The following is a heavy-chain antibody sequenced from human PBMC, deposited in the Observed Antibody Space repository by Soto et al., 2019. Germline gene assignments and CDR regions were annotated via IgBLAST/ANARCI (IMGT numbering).Heavy chain of an antibody. CDR3: AREGYCTSTSCYVDY. CDR2: INHSGST. V-gene: IGHV4-34*01. Sequence: PSETRSLTCAVYGGSFSGYYWTWIRQPPGTGLEWIGEINHSGSTNYNPSLKSRVTISVDTSKNQFSLKLSSVTAADTAVYYCAREGYCTSTSCYVDYWGQGGLVTVSS. CDR1: GGSFSGYY. J-gene: IGHJ4*02. D-gene: IGHD2-2*01.